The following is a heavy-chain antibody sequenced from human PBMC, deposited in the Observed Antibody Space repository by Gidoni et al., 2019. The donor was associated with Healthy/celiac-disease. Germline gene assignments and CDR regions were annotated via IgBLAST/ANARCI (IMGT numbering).Heavy chain of an antibody. CDR1: GGSFSGYY. CDR3: ARSRAAAGKPHWFDP. Sequence: QVQLQQWGAGLLKPSETLSLTCAVYGGSFSGYYWSWIRQPPGKGLEWIGEINHSGSTNYNPSLKSRVTISVDTSKNQFSLKLSSVTAADTAVYYCARSRAAAGKPHWFDPWGQGTLVTVSS. J-gene: IGHJ5*02. D-gene: IGHD6-13*01. V-gene: IGHV4-34*01. CDR2: INHSGST.